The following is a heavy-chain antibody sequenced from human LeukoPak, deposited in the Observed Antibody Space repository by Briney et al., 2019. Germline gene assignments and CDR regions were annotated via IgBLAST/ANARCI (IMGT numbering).Heavy chain of an antibody. J-gene: IGHJ5*02. D-gene: IGHD3-10*01. V-gene: IGHV1-8*03. Sequence: ASVKVSCKASGYTFTSYDINWVRQATGQGLEWMGWMNPNSGNTGYAQKFQGRVTITRNTSISTAYMELSSLRSEDTAVYYCARGSGSGSYYNEGFDPWGQGTLVTVSS. CDR1: GYTFTSYD. CDR3: ARGSGSGSYYNEGFDP. CDR2: MNPNSGNT.